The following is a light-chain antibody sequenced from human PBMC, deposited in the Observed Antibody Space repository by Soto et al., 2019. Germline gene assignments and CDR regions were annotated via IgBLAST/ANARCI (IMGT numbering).Light chain of an antibody. J-gene: IGLJ1*01. CDR3: AVWDDSLTVYV. CDR2: RDT. CDR1: SSNIGRNF. Sequence: QSVLTQPPSASGTPGQRVSISCSGSSSNIGRNFVYWYQQLPGTAPKLIIFRDTQRPSGVPDRFSASKSGTSASLAISDPRSEDEGDYYCAVWDDSLTVYVFGTGTKVTVL. V-gene: IGLV1-47*01.